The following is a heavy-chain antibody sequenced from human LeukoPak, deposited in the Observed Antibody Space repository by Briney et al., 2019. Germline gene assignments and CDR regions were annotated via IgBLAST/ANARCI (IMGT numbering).Heavy chain of an antibody. Sequence: GASVKVSCKASGYTFTSYGISWVRQAPGQGLEWMGRISTDSGDADIAQKFQGRVTMTRDTSISTAYMELSRLTSDDSAVYYCAGLGSTVEGRIDPWGQGTSVTVSS. J-gene: IGHJ5*02. D-gene: IGHD5/OR15-5a*01. CDR3: AGLGSTVEGRIDP. V-gene: IGHV1-18*01. CDR1: GYTFTSYG. CDR2: ISTDSGDA.